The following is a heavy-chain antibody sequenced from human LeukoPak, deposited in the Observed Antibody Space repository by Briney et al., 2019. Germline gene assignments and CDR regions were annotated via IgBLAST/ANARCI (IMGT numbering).Heavy chain of an antibody. J-gene: IGHJ6*02. Sequence: SETLSLTCTVSGGSISSYYWNWIRQSAGRGLEWIGRFHTGGSTNYNPSLKSRVTMSVDTSKNQFSLKLTSVIAADTAVYYCARDALDSSGWFYHGMDVWGQGTTVTVSS. V-gene: IGHV4-4*07. CDR1: GGSISSYY. CDR3: ARDALDSSGWFYHGMDV. D-gene: IGHD6-19*01. CDR2: FHTGGST.